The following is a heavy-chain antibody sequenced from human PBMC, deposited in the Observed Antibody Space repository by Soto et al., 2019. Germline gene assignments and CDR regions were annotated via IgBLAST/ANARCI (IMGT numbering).Heavy chain of an antibody. CDR1: GGSVSSGSYY. Sequence: PSETLSLTCTVSGGSVSSGSYYWSWIRQPPGKGLEWIGYIYYSGSTNYNPSLKSRVTISVDTSKNQFSLKLSSVTAADTAVYYCARRRDSSSSLDYWGQGTQVTVSS. V-gene: IGHV4-61*01. CDR2: IYYSGST. D-gene: IGHD6-6*01. CDR3: ARRRDSSSSLDY. J-gene: IGHJ4*02.